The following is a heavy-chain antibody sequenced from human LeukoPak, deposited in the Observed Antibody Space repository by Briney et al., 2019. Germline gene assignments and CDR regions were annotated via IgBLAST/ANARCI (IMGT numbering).Heavy chain of an antibody. V-gene: IGHV3-7*01. CDR1: GLTFASYG. Sequence: GGSLRPSCAASGLTFASYGIRSVRPEPGKWLEWETNIKQEGSEKNYVDSVKGRFTISRDHAKKSLYLKMNSLRAEDTAVYYCARDSLPYYDFWSAHEEVYWGQGTLVTVSS. J-gene: IGHJ4*02. D-gene: IGHD3-3*01. CDR2: IKQEGSEK. CDR3: ARDSLPYYDFWSAHEEVY.